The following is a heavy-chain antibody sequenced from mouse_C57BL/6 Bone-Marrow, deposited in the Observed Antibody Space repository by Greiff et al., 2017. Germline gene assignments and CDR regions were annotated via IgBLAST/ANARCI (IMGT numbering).Heavy chain of an antibody. Sequence: QVQLQQSGAELVRPGASVTLSCKASGYTFTDYEMHWVKQTPVHGLEWIGAIDPETGGTAYNQKFKGKAILTADKSSSTAYMELRSLTCEDSAVYYCTRDYYGSLVLFDYWGQGTTLTVSS. V-gene: IGHV1-15*01. CDR2: IDPETGGT. CDR1: GYTFTDYE. CDR3: TRDYYGSLVLFDY. D-gene: IGHD1-1*01. J-gene: IGHJ2*01.